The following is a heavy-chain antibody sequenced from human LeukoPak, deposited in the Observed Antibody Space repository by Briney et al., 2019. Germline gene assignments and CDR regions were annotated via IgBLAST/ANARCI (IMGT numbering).Heavy chain of an antibody. CDR3: ARGEDCSSTSCSYYYYYMDV. J-gene: IGHJ6*03. V-gene: IGHV1-69*05. CDR2: IIPIFGIA. D-gene: IGHD2-2*01. Sequence: SVNVSCKASGGTFSSYAISWVRQAPGQGLEWMGGIIPIFGIANYAQKFQGRVTITTDESTSTAYMELSSLRSEDTAVYYCARGEDCSSTSCSYYYYYMDVWGKGTTVTVSS. CDR1: GGTFSSYA.